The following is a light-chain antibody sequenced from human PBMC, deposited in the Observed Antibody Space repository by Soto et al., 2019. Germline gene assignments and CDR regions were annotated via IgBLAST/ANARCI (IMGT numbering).Light chain of an antibody. CDR1: QSVSSN. CDR2: GAS. CDR3: QQYNNWPRT. V-gene: IGKV3-15*01. J-gene: IGKJ5*01. Sequence: EIVLTQTPDNLSLPPGERATLSCRASQSVSSNLAWYQQKPGQAPRLLIYGASTRATGIPARFSGSGSGTEFTLTISSLQSEDFAVYYCQQYNNWPRTFGQGTRLEIK.